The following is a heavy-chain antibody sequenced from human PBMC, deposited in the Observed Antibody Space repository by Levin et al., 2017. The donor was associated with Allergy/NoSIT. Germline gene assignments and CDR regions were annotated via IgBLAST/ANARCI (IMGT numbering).Heavy chain of an antibody. J-gene: IGHJ6*03. Sequence: SETLSLTCTVSGGSISSYYWSWIRQPPGKGLEWIGYIYYSGSTNYNPSLKSRVTISVDTSKNQFSLKLSSVTAADTAVYYCARGQGWFYYYYYMDVWGKGTTVTVSS. V-gene: IGHV4-59*01. CDR2: IYYSGST. D-gene: IGHD2-15*01. CDR3: ARGQGWFYYYYYMDV. CDR1: GGSISSYY.